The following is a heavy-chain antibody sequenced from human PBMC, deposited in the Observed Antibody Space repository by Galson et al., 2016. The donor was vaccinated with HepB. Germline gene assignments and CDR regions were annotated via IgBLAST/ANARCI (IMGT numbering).Heavy chain of an antibody. Sequence: SLRLSCAASGFTFSDYYMSWVRQAPGTGLEWVANIKHGGTEKFYVDSVKGRFTISRDDAKNSLYLQMNSLRAEDTAVYFCSRAGPTREHTPSDAFDIWGQGTMVTVSS. D-gene: IGHD1-26*01. CDR1: GFTFSDYY. V-gene: IGHV3-7*01. CDR2: IKHGGTEK. CDR3: SRAGPTREHTPSDAFDI. J-gene: IGHJ3*02.